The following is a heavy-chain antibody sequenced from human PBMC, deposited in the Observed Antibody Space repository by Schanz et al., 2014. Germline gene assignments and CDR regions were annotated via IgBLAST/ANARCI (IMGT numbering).Heavy chain of an antibody. D-gene: IGHD3-9*01. CDR2: ISGSGIAT. CDR3: AKDPGPPFDWLFYFDY. Sequence: EVQLVESGGGLVQPGGSLRLSCAASGFTFSTYAMNWVRQAPGKGLEWVSAISGSGIATYYADSVKGRFTISRDNSKNTVYLQMNSLRLEDTAVYYCAKDPGPPFDWLFYFDYWGQGALVTVSS. J-gene: IGHJ4*02. CDR1: GFTFSTYA. V-gene: IGHV3-23*04.